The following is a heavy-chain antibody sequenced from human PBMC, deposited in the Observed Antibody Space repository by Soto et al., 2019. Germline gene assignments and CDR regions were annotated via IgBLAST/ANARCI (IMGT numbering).Heavy chain of an antibody. Sequence: EMQLVESGGGLVQPGRSLRLSCAASGFNFDDYAMFWVRQAPGKGLEWVSSINWNGARIAYADSVKGRFTISRDNAKNALFLQMTSMRDDDTAFYYCAKGPYSTSSGGWFDPWGQGTLVTVSS. V-gene: IGHV3-9*01. CDR1: GFNFDDYA. CDR2: INWNGARI. J-gene: IGHJ5*02. D-gene: IGHD6-6*01. CDR3: AKGPYSTSSGGWFDP.